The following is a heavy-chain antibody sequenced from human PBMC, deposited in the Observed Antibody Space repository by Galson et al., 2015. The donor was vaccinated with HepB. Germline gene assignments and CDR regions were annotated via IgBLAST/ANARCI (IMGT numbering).Heavy chain of an antibody. CDR1: GFTFDDYD. D-gene: IGHD5-24*01. Sequence: SLRLSCAASGFTFDDYDVSWVRLAPEGGLEWVSFISSTGGTPYYANSVKGRFTISRDNLKNTLYLQMNSLRAEDTAIYYCAEVRDGYNSVTQGFDYWGQGTLVTVSS. CDR3: AEVRDGYNSVTQGFDY. CDR2: ISSTGGTP. J-gene: IGHJ4*02. V-gene: IGHV3-23*01.